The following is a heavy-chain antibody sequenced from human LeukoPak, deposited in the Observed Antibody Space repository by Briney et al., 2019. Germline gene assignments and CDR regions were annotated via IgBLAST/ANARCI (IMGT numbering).Heavy chain of an antibody. CDR1: GYTFTDYH. CDR2: IYPNNGGT. CDR3: ARDGDSVMVEFDY. Sequence: ASVKVSCKASGYTFTDYHLYWVRQAPGPGLEWMGWIYPNNGGTNYAQKFQGRVTMTRDTSISTAYMELSRLRSDDTAVYYCARDGDSVMVEFDYWGQGTLVTVSS. J-gene: IGHJ4*02. V-gene: IGHV1-2*02. D-gene: IGHD5-18*01.